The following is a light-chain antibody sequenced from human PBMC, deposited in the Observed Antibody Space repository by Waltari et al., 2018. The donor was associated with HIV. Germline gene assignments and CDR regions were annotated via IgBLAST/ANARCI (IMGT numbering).Light chain of an antibody. CDR1: QSVSSN. V-gene: IGKV3-15*01. CDR3: QQYNNWQT. J-gene: IGKJ1*01. Sequence: EIVMTQSPATLSVSQGERATLSCRASQSVSSNLAWYQQTPGQAPRLLIYGASTMATGIPARFSGSGSGTEFTLTISSLQSEDFAVYYCQQYNNWQTFGQGTKVEIK. CDR2: GAS.